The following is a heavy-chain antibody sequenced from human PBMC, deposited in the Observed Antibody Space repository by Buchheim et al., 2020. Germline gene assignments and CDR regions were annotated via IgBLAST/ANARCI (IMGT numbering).Heavy chain of an antibody. CDR1: GFTFSSYS. V-gene: IGHV3-48*01. J-gene: IGHJ5*02. D-gene: IGHD3-22*01. Sequence: EVQLVESGGGLVQPGGSLRLSCAASGFTFSSYSMNWVRQAPGKGLEWVSYISSNSSTIYYADSVKGRFTISRDNAKNSLYLQMNSLRAGVTAVYYCAREGPWGRDSSGSWGQGTL. CDR2: ISSNSSTI. CDR3: AREGPWGRDSSGS.